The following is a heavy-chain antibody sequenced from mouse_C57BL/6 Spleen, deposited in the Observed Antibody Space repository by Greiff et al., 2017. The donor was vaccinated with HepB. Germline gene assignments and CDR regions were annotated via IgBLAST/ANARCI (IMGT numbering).Heavy chain of an antibody. CDR2: INPYNGGT. J-gene: IGHJ2*01. CDR3: ARRGGQLRLLFDY. D-gene: IGHD3-2*02. Sequence: VQLKQSGPVLVKPGASVKMSCKASGYTFTDYYMNWVKQSHGKSLEWIGVINPYNGGTSYNQKFKGKATLTVDKSSSTAYMELNSLTSEDSAVYYCARRGGQLRLLFDYWGQGTTLTVSS. V-gene: IGHV1-19*01. CDR1: GYTFTDYY.